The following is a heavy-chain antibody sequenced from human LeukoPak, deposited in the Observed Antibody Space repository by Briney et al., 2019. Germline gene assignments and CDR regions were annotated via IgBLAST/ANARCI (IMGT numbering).Heavy chain of an antibody. J-gene: IGHJ4*02. D-gene: IGHD1/OR15-1a*01. Sequence: NPSETLSLTCAVYGGSFSGYYWSWIRQPPGKGLEWIGEINHSGSTNYNPSLKSRVTISVDTSKNQFSLKLSSVTAADTAVYYCARGGGSTNDYWGQGTLVTVSS. V-gene: IGHV4-34*01. CDR2: INHSGST. CDR1: GGSFSGYY. CDR3: ARGGGSTNDY.